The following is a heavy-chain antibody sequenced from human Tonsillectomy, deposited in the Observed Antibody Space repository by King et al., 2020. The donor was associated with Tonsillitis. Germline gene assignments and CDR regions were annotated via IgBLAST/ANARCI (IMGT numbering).Heavy chain of an antibody. CDR1: GFTFNNAW. Sequence: VQLVESGGGLVKPGGSLRLSCAASGFTFNNAWMNWVRQAPGKGLEWVGRIKSKTKGGTTDYAAPVTGRFTISRDDSKETLYLQMNSLKTEDTAVYYCATDLVFAVVSPTELDRDDFFQYWGQGTLVTVSS. V-gene: IGHV3-15*07. CDR3: ATDLVFAVVSPTELDRDDFFQY. J-gene: IGHJ1*01. CDR2: IKSKTKGGTT. D-gene: IGHD2-2*01.